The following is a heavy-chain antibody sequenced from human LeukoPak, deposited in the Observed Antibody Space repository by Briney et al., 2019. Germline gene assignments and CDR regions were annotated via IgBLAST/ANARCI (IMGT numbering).Heavy chain of an antibody. J-gene: IGHJ3*02. D-gene: IGHD3-10*01. CDR1: GGSISSYY. V-gene: IGHV4-59*12. CDR3: ARWPFGRRLGESDAFDI. CDR2: IYHSGST. Sequence: SETLSLTCTVSGGSISSYYWSWIRQPPGKGLEWLGYIYHSGSTYYNPSLKSRVTISVDRSKNQFSLKLSSVTAADTAVYYCARWPFGRRLGESDAFDIWGQGTMVTVSS.